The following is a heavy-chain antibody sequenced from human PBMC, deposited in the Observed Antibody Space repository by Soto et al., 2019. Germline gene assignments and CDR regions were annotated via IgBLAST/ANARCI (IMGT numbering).Heavy chain of an antibody. J-gene: IGHJ4*02. CDR3: ARDTQDYGDY. CDR2: IWYDGSNK. V-gene: IGHV3-33*01. Sequence: QVQLVESGGGVVQPGRSLRLSCAASGFTFSSYGMHWVRQAPGKGLEWVAVIWYDGSNKYYADSGKGRFTISRDNSKNTLYRQMNSLRAEDTAVYYCARDTQDYGDYWGQGTLVTVSS. CDR1: GFTFSSYG.